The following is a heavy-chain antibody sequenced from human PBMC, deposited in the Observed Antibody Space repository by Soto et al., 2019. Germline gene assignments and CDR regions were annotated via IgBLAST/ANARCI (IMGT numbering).Heavy chain of an antibody. CDR2: IIPIFGTA. J-gene: IGHJ5*02. Sequence: VASVKVSCKASGGAFSSYAISWVRQAPGQGLEWMGGIIPIFGTANYAQKFQGRVTITADKSTSTAYMELSSLRSEDTAVYYCARVLRYSSSWTRFDPWGQGTLVTVSS. V-gene: IGHV1-69*06. CDR3: ARVLRYSSSWTRFDP. D-gene: IGHD6-13*01. CDR1: GGAFSSYA.